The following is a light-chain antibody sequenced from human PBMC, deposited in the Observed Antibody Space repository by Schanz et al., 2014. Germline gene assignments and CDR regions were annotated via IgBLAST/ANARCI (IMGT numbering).Light chain of an antibody. CDR3: SSYTSISALNYG. Sequence: QSVLTQPASVSGSPGQSITISCTGSSSDVGSFNLVSWYQQHPGKAPKLMIYEGSKRPSGVSDRFSGSKSGNTASLTISGLQAEDESDNYCSSYTSISALNYGFGSGTKLTVL. J-gene: IGLJ1*01. CDR2: EGS. V-gene: IGLV2-14*02. CDR1: SSDVGSFNL.